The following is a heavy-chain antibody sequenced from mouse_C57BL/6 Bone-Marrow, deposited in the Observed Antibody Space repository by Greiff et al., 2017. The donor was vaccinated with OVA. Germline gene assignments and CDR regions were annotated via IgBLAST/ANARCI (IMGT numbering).Heavy chain of an antibody. CDR2: IDPENGDS. J-gene: IGHJ1*03. Sequence: VQLQQSGAELVRPGASVKLSCTASGFNIKDDYMHWVKQSPEQGLEWIGWIDPENGDSEYASKFQGKATFTAATSSTTDYKQLGSLTSEDTSVYDSTSYYGRSYWYFDVWGTGTMVTVSA. CDR3: TSYYGRSYWYFDV. CDR1: GFNIKDDY. D-gene: IGHD1-1*01. V-gene: IGHV14-4*01.